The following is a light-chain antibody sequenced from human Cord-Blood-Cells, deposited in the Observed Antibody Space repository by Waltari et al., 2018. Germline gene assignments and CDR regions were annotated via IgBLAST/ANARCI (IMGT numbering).Light chain of an antibody. CDR3: CSYAGSYTLV. CDR2: DVS. J-gene: IGLJ2*01. Sequence: QSALTQPRSVSGHPGHSVTISCPRTSSDVGGYNCVSWYQQHPGKAPNLMIYDVSKRPSGVPDRFYGSKSGNTASLTISGLQAEDEADYYCCSYAGSYTLVFGGGTKLTVL. V-gene: IGLV2-11*01. CDR1: SSDVGGYNC.